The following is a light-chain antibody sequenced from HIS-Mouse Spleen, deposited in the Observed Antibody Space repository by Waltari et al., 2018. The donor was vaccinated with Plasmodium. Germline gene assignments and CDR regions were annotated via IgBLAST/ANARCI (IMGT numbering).Light chain of an antibody. J-gene: IGKJ3*01. V-gene: IGKV2-24*01. CDR1: QSLVPSDGNTY. CDR3: MQATQFPFT. Sequence: DIVMTQTPLSSPVTLGQPASISCRSSQSLVPSDGNTYLSLPQQRPSQPQRLRIYKISNRCSVVPDRFSGSGAGTDFTLKISRVEAEDVGVYYCMQATQFPFTFGPGTKVDIK. CDR2: KIS.